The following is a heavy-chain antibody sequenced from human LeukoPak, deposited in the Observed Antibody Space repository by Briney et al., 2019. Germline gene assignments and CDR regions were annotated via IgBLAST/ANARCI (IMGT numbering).Heavy chain of an antibody. D-gene: IGHD6-19*01. CDR2: ISGSGGST. Sequence: GGSLRLSCAASGFTFSSYSMNWVRQAPGKGLEWVSTISGSGGSTYYADSVKGRFTISRDNSKNTLYLQMNSLRAEDTAVYYCAKVRGSSGWRPDYWGQGTLVTVSS. CDR3: AKVRGSSGWRPDY. J-gene: IGHJ4*02. CDR1: GFTFSSYS. V-gene: IGHV3-23*01.